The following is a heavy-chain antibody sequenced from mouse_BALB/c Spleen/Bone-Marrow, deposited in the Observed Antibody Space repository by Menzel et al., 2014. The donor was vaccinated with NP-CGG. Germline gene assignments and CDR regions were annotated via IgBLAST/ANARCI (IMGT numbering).Heavy chain of an antibody. Sequence: EVQRVESGGGLVKPGGSLKLSCAASGFTFSSYAMSWVRPTPEKRLEWVASISSGGSTYYPDSVKGRFTISRDNARNILYLQMSSLRSEDTAMYYCARWYYGSGFAYWGQGTLVTVSA. CDR3: ARWYYGSGFAY. CDR2: ISSGGST. J-gene: IGHJ3*01. CDR1: GFTFSSYA. D-gene: IGHD1-1*01. V-gene: IGHV5-6-5*01.